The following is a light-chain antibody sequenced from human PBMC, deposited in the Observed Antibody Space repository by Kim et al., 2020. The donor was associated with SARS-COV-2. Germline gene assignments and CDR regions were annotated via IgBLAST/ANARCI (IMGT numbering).Light chain of an antibody. Sequence: LSPGERATLSCRASQSVSSSYLAWYQQKPGQAPRLLIYGASSRATGIPDMFSGSGSGTDFTLTISRLEPEDFAVYYCQQYGSSPTFGGGTKVDIK. V-gene: IGKV3-20*01. CDR2: GAS. CDR3: QQYGSSPT. J-gene: IGKJ4*01. CDR1: QSVSSSY.